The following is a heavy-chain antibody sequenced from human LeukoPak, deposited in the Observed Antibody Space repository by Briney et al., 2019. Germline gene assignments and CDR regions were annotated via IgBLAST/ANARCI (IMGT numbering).Heavy chain of an antibody. CDR3: ARWGITMVRGVIITFDAFDI. CDR1: GFTFSTYP. V-gene: IGHV3-23*01. J-gene: IGHJ3*02. D-gene: IGHD3-10*01. Sequence: GGSLRLSCAASGFTFSTYPMSWVRQAPGKGLDWVSAISDSGGNTQYADSVKGRFTISRDNSKNTLYLQMNSLRAEDTAVYYCARWGITMVRGVIITFDAFDIWGQGTMVTVSS. CDR2: ISDSGGNT.